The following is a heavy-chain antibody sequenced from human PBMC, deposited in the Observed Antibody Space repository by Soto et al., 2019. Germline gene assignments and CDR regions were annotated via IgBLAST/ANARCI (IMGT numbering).Heavy chain of an antibody. CDR2: IIPILGIA. CDR1: GGTFSSYT. Sequence: GAPAEVSCXASGGTFSSYTISWVRQAPGQGLEWMGRIIPILGIANYAQKFQGRVTITADKSTSTAYMELSSLRSEDTAVYYCAREVLLWFGELLWYYYYGMDVWGQGTTVTVSS. J-gene: IGHJ6*02. CDR3: AREVLLWFGELLWYYYYGMDV. D-gene: IGHD3-10*01. V-gene: IGHV1-69*04.